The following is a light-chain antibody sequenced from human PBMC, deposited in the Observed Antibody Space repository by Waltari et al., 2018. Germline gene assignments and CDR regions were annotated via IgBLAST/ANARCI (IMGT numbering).Light chain of an antibody. V-gene: IGKV1-9*01. J-gene: IGKJ5*01. Sequence: DIQLTQSPSFLSASLGDRVTITCRASQGINSYLSWYQQKPGKAPKLLIYGASTLQSGIPSRFSGIGSGTEFTLTISSLQPEDSATYYCQQLGNYPITFGQGTRVETK. CDR1: QGINSY. CDR3: QQLGNYPIT. CDR2: GAS.